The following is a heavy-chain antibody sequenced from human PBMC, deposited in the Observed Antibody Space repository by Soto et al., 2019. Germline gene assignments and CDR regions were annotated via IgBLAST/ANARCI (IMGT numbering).Heavy chain of an antibody. J-gene: IGHJ4*02. Sequence: EVQLVESGGDLVQPGGSLRLSCAASGFTFTSFGMNWVRQAPGQGLEWVSYIPSSSSNYIYYADSVKGRFTISRDNAKNSRYLQMNSLRDEDTAVYYCARGDSSGWDFDYWGQGTLVTVSS. D-gene: IGHD6-19*01. V-gene: IGHV3-48*02. CDR2: IPSSSSNYI. CDR3: ARGDSSGWDFDY. CDR1: GFTFTSFG.